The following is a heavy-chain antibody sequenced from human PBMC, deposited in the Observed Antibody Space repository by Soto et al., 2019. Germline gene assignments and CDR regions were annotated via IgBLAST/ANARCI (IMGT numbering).Heavy chain of an antibody. D-gene: IGHD2-2*01. CDR2: INHSGST. J-gene: IGHJ4*02. CDR1: GGSFSGYY. CDR3: ARGGYPNKYCSSTSCYRSQDRFYFDY. Sequence: SETLSLTCAVYGGSFSGYYWSWIRQSPGKGLEWIGEINHSGSTNYNPSLKSRVTISVDTSKNQFSLKLSSVTAADTAVYYCARGGYPNKYCSSTSCYRSQDRFYFDYWGQGTLVTVSS. V-gene: IGHV4-34*01.